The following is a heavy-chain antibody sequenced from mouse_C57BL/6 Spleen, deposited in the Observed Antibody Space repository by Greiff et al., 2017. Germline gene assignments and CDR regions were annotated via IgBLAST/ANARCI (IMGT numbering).Heavy chain of an antibody. V-gene: IGHV1-19*01. D-gene: IGHD1-1*01. Sequence: VQLQQSGPVLVKPGASVKMSCKASGYTFTDYYMNWVKQSHGKSLEWIGVINPYNGGTSYNQKFKGKATLTVDKSSSTAYMALNSLTSEDSAVYYCARRIDYGSSGYFDVWGTGTTVTVSS. CDR3: ARRIDYGSSGYFDV. J-gene: IGHJ1*03. CDR2: INPYNGGT. CDR1: GYTFTDYY.